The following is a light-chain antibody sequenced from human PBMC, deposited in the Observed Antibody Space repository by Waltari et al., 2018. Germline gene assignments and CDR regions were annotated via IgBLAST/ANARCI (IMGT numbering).Light chain of an antibody. Sequence: SYALTQPPSVSVSPGQTASITCSGEKVGDKFACWYQQKPGQSPVLVIYQDSKRPSGSPERFSGSNSGNTATLTIRGTQAMDEADFYCQASDSSTVEFGGGTKLTVL. CDR3: QASDSSTVE. V-gene: IGLV3-1*01. CDR2: QDS. J-gene: IGLJ2*01. CDR1: KVGDKF.